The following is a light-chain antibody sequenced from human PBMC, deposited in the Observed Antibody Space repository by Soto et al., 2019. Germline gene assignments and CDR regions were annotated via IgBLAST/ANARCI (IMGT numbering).Light chain of an antibody. J-gene: IGKJ3*01. V-gene: IGKV1-27*01. CDR3: QKYNSAVGT. CDR1: QGISNF. CDR2: AAS. Sequence: DFQMTQSPSSLSASVGDRVTITCRASQGISNFLAWYQQRPGKVPKLLIYAASTLHSGVPSRFSGSGSGTDFTLTISSLQPEDVATYYCQKYNSAVGTFGPGTKVDIK.